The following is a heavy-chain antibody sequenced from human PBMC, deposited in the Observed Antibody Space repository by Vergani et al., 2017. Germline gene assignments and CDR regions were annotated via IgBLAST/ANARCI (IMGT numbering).Heavy chain of an antibody. V-gene: IGHV4-39*07. CDR3: ARGTAVAGTFDY. D-gene: IGHD6-19*01. CDR2: IYYSGST. CDR1: GGSISSSSYY. J-gene: IGHJ4*02. Sequence: QLQLQESGPGLVKPSETLSLTCTVSGGSISSSSYYWGWIRQPPGNGLEWIGSIYYSGSTYYNPSLKSRVTISVDTSKNQFFLKLSSVTAADTAVYYCARGTAVAGTFDYWGQGTLVTVSS.